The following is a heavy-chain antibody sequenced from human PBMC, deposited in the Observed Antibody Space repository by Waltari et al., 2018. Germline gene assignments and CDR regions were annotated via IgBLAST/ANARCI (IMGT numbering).Heavy chain of an antibody. J-gene: IGHJ6*03. Sequence: QVQLQESGPGLVKPSETLSLTCTVSGGSISSYYWSWIRQPAGKGLEWIGRIYTSGSTNYNPSLKSRVTMSVDTSKNQFSLKLSSVTAADTAVYYCARERGWGLQNYYYYYYMDVWGKGTTVTISS. V-gene: IGHV4-4*07. CDR1: GGSISSYY. D-gene: IGHD2-21*02. CDR2: IYTSGST. CDR3: ARERGWGLQNYYYYYYMDV.